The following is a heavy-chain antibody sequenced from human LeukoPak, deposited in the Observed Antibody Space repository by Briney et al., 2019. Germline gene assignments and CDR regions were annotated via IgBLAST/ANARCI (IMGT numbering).Heavy chain of an antibody. CDR3: AREYYRYEF. Sequence: ASVKVSCKASGYTFTSYYMHWVRQAPGQGLEWMGWINPDSGVTIYAQNFQGRVTMTRDTSITTAYMELSSLRSDDTAVYYCAREYYRYEFWGQGTLVSVSS. V-gene: IGHV1-2*02. CDR1: GYTFTSYY. J-gene: IGHJ4*02. CDR2: INPDSGVT. D-gene: IGHD5-18*01.